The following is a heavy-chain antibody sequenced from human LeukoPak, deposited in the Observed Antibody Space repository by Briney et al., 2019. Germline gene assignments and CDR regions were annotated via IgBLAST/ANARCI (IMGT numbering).Heavy chain of an antibody. V-gene: IGHV3-23*01. CDR1: GFTFSSYA. Sequence: PGGSLRLSCAASGFTFSSYAMSWVRQAPGKGLEWVSAISGSGGSTYYADSVKGRFTISRDNSKNTLYLQMNSLRAEHTAVYYCPKVRFGELFYYYDYWGQGTLVTVSS. CDR3: PKVRFGELFYYYDY. CDR2: ISGSGGST. D-gene: IGHD3-10*01. J-gene: IGHJ4*02.